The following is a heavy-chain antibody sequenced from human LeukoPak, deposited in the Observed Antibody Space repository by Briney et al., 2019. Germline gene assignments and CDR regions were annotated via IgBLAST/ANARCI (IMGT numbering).Heavy chain of an antibody. CDR1: GFTFSSYA. CDR3: ARDQGSSGWKREETFDY. D-gene: IGHD6-19*01. Sequence: SGGSLRLSCAASGFTFSSYAMPWVRQAPGKGLEWVAVISYDGSNKYYADSVKGRFTISRDNSKNTLYLQMNSLRAEDTAVYYCARDQGSSGWKREETFDYWGQGTLVTVSS. V-gene: IGHV3-30-3*01. CDR2: ISYDGSNK. J-gene: IGHJ4*02.